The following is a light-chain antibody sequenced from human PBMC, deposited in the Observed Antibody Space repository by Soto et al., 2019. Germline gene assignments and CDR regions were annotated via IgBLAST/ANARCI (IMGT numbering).Light chain of an antibody. Sequence: EIVLTQSPGTLSLSPGERATLSCRASQSVSSNHLAWYQQKPGQAPRLLIYGASSRATGIPDRFSGSGSGTDFTLSISRLEPEDFAVYYCQQYSNLWTFGQGTKVDI. CDR2: GAS. V-gene: IGKV3-20*01. CDR3: QQYSNLWT. J-gene: IGKJ1*01. CDR1: QSVSSNH.